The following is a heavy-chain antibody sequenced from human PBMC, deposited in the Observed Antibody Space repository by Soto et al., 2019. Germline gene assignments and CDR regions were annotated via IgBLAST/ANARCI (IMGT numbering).Heavy chain of an antibody. CDR3: AKASFWSGYKTDDY. J-gene: IGHJ4*02. Sequence: GGSLRLSCAASGFTFSSYAMSWVRQAPGKGLEWVSAISGSGGSTYYADSVKGRFTISRDNSKNTLYLQMNSLRAEDTAVYYCAKASFWSGYKTDDYWGQGTLVTVSS. V-gene: IGHV3-23*01. D-gene: IGHD3-3*01. CDR2: ISGSGGST. CDR1: GFTFSSYA.